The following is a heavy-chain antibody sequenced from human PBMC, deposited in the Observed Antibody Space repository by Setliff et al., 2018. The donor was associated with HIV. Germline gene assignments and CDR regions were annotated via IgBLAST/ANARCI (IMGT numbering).Heavy chain of an antibody. Sequence: PSATLSLTCTVSGGSISSGSYYWSWIRQPAGRGLEWIGHIYTSGSTNYNPSLKSRLTISVDTSKNQFSLKLSSVTAADTAVYYCARVGGDSGGFYYYMDGWGKGTTVTVSS. CDR1: GGSISSGSYY. J-gene: IGHJ6*03. CDR2: IYTSGST. CDR3: ARVGGDSGGFYYYMDG. D-gene: IGHD2-15*01. V-gene: IGHV4-61*09.